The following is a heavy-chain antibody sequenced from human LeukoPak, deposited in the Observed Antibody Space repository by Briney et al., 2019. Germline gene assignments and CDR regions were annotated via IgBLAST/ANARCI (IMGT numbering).Heavy chain of an antibody. D-gene: IGHD3-22*01. CDR1: GYKFTNYR. CDR2: IYPGDSDT. V-gene: IGHV5-51*01. Sequence: GESLKISCKGSGYKFTNYRIAWVRQMPGKGLEWMGIIYPGDSDTRYSPSFQGQVTISADKSINTAYLQWSSLKASDSAIYYCARPGTDYDSSGYYKDWGQGTLVTVSS. J-gene: IGHJ4*02. CDR3: ARPGTDYDSSGYYKD.